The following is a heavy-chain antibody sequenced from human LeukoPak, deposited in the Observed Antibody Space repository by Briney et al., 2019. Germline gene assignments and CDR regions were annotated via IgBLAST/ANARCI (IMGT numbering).Heavy chain of an antibody. J-gene: IGHJ3*02. V-gene: IGHV1-2*02. CDR1: GYTFTSYA. Sequence: ASVKVSCKASGYTFTSYAMNWVRQAPGQGLEWMGWINPNSGGTNYAQKFQGRVTMTRDTSISTAYMELSRLRSDDTAVYYCARDPYYYDSSGYTLGAFDIWGQGTMVTVSS. CDR2: INPNSGGT. CDR3: ARDPYYYDSSGYTLGAFDI. D-gene: IGHD3-22*01.